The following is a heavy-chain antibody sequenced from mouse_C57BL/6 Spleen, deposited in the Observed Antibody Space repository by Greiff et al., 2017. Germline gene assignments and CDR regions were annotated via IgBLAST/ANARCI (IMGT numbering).Heavy chain of an antibody. D-gene: IGHD4-1*01. CDR3: ASGLGRGFAY. Sequence: VQLQQPGAELVMPGASVKLSCKASGYTFTSYWMHWVKQRPGQGLEWIGEIDPSDSYTNYNQKFKGKSTLTVDKSSSTAYMQLSSLTSEDSAVYYCASGLGRGFAYWGQGTLVTVSA. J-gene: IGHJ3*01. CDR2: IDPSDSYT. V-gene: IGHV1-69*01. CDR1: GYTFTSYW.